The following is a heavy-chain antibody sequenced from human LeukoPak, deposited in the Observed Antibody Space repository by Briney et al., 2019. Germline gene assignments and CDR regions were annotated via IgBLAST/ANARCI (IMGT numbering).Heavy chain of an antibody. CDR2: IYYSGST. CDR1: GGSISSGSYS. D-gene: IGHD2-15*01. Sequence: SETLSLTCAVSGGSISSGSYSWSWIRQPPGKGLEWIGYIYYSGSTYYNPSLKSRVTISVDTSKNQFSLKLSSVTAADTAVYYCARQGGGGSDDAFDIWGQGTMVTVSS. CDR3: ARQGGGGSDDAFDI. J-gene: IGHJ3*02. V-gene: IGHV4-30-4*07.